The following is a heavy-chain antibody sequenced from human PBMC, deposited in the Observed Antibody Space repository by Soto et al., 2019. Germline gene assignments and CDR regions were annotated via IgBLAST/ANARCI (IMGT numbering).Heavy chain of an antibody. CDR1: GFTFSSYS. J-gene: IGHJ4*02. CDR2: ISSSSSYI. Sequence: PGGSLRLSCAASGFTFSSYSMNWVRQAPGKGLEWVSSISSSSSYIYYADSVKGRFTISRDNAKNSLYLQMNSLRAEDTAVYYCARVQSSSWHTRCDYWGQGTLVTVSS. D-gene: IGHD6-13*01. V-gene: IGHV3-21*01. CDR3: ARVQSSSWHTRCDY.